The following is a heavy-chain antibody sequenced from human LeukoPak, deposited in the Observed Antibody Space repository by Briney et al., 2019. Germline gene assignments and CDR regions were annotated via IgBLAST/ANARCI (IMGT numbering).Heavy chain of an antibody. CDR3: ATYSGRNSLDY. D-gene: IGHD1-26*01. CDR1: GFTFSSFE. CDR2: ITSSSSYI. V-gene: IGHV3-21*01. Sequence: GGSLRLSCAASGFTFSSFEMNWVRQAPGKGLEWVSSITSSSSYIHYADSVKGRFTISRDNAKNSLYLQMNSLRAEDTAVYYCATYSGRNSLDYWGQGTLVTVSS. J-gene: IGHJ4*02.